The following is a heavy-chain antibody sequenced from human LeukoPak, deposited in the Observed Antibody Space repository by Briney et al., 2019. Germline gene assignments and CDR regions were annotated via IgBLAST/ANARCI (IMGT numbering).Heavy chain of an antibody. Sequence: ASVKVSCKASGYTFTSYGISWVRQAPGQGLEWMGWISAYNGNTNYAQKLQGRVTMTTDTSTSTAYMELRSLRSDDTAVYYCAREGIRYCSDGSCYSRGFDPWGQGTQVTVSS. V-gene: IGHV1-18*01. D-gene: IGHD2-15*01. CDR2: ISAYNGNT. CDR3: AREGIRYCSDGSCYSRGFDP. J-gene: IGHJ5*02. CDR1: GYTFTSYG.